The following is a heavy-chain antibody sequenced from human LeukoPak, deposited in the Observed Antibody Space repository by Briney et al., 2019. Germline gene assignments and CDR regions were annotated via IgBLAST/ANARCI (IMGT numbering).Heavy chain of an antibody. Sequence: PSETLSLTCTVSGGSISSYYWSWIRQPPGKGLEWIGYILHSGSTNYNPSLKSRVTISVDTSKNQFSLKLSSVTAADTAVYYCARGATTHGGIYDYWGQGTLVTVSS. CDR2: ILHSGST. J-gene: IGHJ4*02. V-gene: IGHV4-59*01. CDR3: ARGATTHGGIYDY. CDR1: GGSISSYY. D-gene: IGHD3-16*01.